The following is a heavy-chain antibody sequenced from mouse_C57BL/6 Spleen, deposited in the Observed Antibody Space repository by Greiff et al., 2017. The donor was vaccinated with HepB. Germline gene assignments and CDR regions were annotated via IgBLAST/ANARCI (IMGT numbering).Heavy chain of an antibody. J-gene: IGHJ4*01. CDR3: ARRLRRERAMDY. V-gene: IGHV1-69*01. Sequence: VQLQQPGAELVMPGASVKLSCKASGYTFTSYWMHWVKQRPGQGLEWIGEIDPSDSYTNYNQKFKGKSTLTVDKSSSTAYMQLSSLTSEDSAVYYCARRLRRERAMDYWGQGTSVTVSS. CDR1: GYTFTSYW. CDR2: IDPSDSYT. D-gene: IGHD2-4*01.